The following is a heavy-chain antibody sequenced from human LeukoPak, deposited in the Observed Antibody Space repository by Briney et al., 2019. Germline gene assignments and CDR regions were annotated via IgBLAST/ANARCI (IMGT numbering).Heavy chain of an antibody. V-gene: IGHV4-30-2*01. CDR2: IYHSGST. J-gene: IGHJ4*02. D-gene: IGHD2-15*01. CDR3: ARGGPLPYYFDY. CDR1: GGSISSGGYS. Sequence: PSETLSLTCAVSGGSISSGGYSWSWIRQPPGKGLEWIGYIYHSGSTYYNPSLKSRVTISVDRSKNQFSLKLSSVTAADTAVYYCARGGPLPYYFDYWGQGTLVTVSS.